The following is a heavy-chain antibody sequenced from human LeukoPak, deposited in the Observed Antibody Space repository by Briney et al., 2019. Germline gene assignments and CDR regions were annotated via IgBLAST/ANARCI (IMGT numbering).Heavy chain of an antibody. CDR3: ARRGITIFGWGYYGMDV. CDR1: GYSFTSYW. D-gene: IGHD3-3*01. V-gene: IGHV5-51*01. CDR2: IYPGDSDT. Sequence: GESLKISCKGSGYSFTSYWIGWVRQMPGKGLEWMGIIYPGDSDTRYSPSFQGQVTISADKSTSTAYLQWSSLKASDTAMYYCARRGITIFGWGYYGMDVWGQGTTVTVSS. J-gene: IGHJ6*02.